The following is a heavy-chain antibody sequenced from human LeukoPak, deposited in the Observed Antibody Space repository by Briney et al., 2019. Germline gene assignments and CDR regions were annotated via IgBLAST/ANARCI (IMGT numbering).Heavy chain of an antibody. CDR1: GGTFSSYA. V-gene: IGHV1-18*01. Sequence: ASVKVSCKASGGTFSSYAISWVRQAPGQGLEWMGWISIYNGITTYAQKFQGRVTMTADTSTSTAYMELTTLRNDDTAVYYCARVLGNPNWFDPWGQGSLVTVSS. D-gene: IGHD1-14*01. CDR2: ISIYNGIT. J-gene: IGHJ5*02. CDR3: ARVLGNPNWFDP.